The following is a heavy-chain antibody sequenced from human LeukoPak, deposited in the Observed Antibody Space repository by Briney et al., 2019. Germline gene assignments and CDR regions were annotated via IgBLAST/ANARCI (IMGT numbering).Heavy chain of an antibody. CDR2: INTDGSKT. Sequence: HPGGSLRLSCAVSGFTFSSNWMNWVRQAPGKGLVWVSRINTDGSKTYYADSVKGRFTISRDNAKNTVYLQMNSLRAEDTAVYYCAREGLRVVNFDYWGQGTLVTVCS. J-gene: IGHJ4*02. V-gene: IGHV3-74*01. CDR1: GFTFSSNW. D-gene: IGHD2-15*01. CDR3: AREGLRVVNFDY.